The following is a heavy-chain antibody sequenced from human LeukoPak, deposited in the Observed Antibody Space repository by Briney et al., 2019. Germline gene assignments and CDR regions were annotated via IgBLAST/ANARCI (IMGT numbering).Heavy chain of an antibody. V-gene: IGHV4-31*03. Sequence: PSQTLSLTCTVSGGSISSGGYYWSWIRQHPGKGLEWIGYIYYSGSTYYNPSLKSRVTISVDKSKNQFSLKLSSVTAADTAVYYCARISNLVVRGVIIIRIFDYWGQGTLVTVSS. J-gene: IGHJ4*02. D-gene: IGHD3-10*01. CDR1: GGSISSGGYY. CDR3: ARISNLVVRGVIIIRIFDY. CDR2: IYYSGST.